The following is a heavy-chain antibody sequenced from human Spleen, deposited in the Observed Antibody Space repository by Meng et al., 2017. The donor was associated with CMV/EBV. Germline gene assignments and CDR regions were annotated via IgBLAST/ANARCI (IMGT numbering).Heavy chain of an antibody. CDR3: ARDGGVAAAIHSYWYFDL. D-gene: IGHD2-15*01. CDR2: IYSGGST. J-gene: IGHJ2*01. CDR1: GFTFSINA. V-gene: IGHV3-66*02. Sequence: GESLKISCAASGFTFSINAMSWVRQAPGKGLEWVSVIYSGGSTYYADSVKGRFTISRDNSKNTVSLQMNRLRAEDTAVYYCARDGGVAAAIHSYWYFDLWGRGTLVTVSS.